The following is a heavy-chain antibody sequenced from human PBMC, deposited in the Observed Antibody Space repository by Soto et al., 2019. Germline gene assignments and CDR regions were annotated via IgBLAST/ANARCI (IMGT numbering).Heavy chain of an antibody. D-gene: IGHD1-26*01. CDR2: ISYDGSNK. Sequence: PGGSLRLSCAASGFTFSNYGMHWVRQAPGQGLEWVSGISYDGSNKNYADSVKGRFTISRDNSKNTLYLQMNSLRAEDTAVYYCAKMGGTQDFDYWGQGALVTVYS. J-gene: IGHJ4*02. CDR1: GFTFSNYG. CDR3: AKMGGTQDFDY. V-gene: IGHV3-30*18.